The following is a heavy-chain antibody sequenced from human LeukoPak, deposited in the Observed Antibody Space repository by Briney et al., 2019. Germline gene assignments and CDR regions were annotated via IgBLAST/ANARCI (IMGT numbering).Heavy chain of an antibody. D-gene: IGHD3-22*01. Sequence: GGSLRLSCAASGFTFSTYTMNWVRQAPGKGLEWVSSISSSSSYIYYADSVKGRFTISRDNAKNSLYLQMNSLRAEDTAVYYCARLDSSGYSDYWGQGTLVTVSS. CDR1: GFTFSTYT. V-gene: IGHV3-21*01. J-gene: IGHJ4*02. CDR2: ISSSSSYI. CDR3: ARLDSSGYSDY.